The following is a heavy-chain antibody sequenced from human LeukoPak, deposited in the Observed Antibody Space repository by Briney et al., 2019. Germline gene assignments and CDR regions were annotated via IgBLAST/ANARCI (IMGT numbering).Heavy chain of an antibody. D-gene: IGHD2-15*01. CDR2: IKEDGNEK. CDR3: ARDRAPQCSGGSCLDAFDI. Sequence: GRCLRLACAAAGFTVGSYGMGWVRQAPRKWLGWVATIKEDGNEKYYVDSVKRLFTISRDNAKNSLYLEMNSLRAEDTAVYYCARDRAPQCSGGSCLDAFDIWGQGTMVTVSS. J-gene: IGHJ3*02. V-gene: IGHV3-7*01. CDR1: GFTVGSYG.